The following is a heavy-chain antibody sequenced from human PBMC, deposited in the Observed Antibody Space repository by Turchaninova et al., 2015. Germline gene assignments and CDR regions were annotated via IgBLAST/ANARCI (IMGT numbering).Heavy chain of an antibody. CDR1: GGTISSSDYY. D-gene: IGHD6-13*01. CDR3: ATVPRSAATGVLY. V-gene: IGHV4-39*07. CDR2: SYYSGRT. Sequence: QLQLQESGPGRGKPSETLSLTCTVSGGTISSSDYYRGWVRPPPGKGLEWIASSYYSGRTYYNPSLKSRVTISVDTTKNQFSLKLTSVTDADTAVYYCATVPRSAATGVLYWGQGTLVTVSS. J-gene: IGHJ4*02.